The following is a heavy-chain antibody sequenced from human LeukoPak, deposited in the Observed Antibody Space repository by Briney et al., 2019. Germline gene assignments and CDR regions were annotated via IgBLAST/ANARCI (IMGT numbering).Heavy chain of an antibody. CDR1: GFTFRSYE. D-gene: IGHD1-26*01. J-gene: IGHJ4*02. CDR2: ISSSGRTI. CDR3: ARGDELTPIDY. V-gene: IGHV3-48*03. Sequence: GGSLRLSCAASGFTFRSYEMNWVRQAPGKGLEWVSYISSSGRTIYYADSVKGRFTISRDNAKNSLYLQMNSLRAEDTAVYYCARGDELTPIDYWGQGTLVTVSS.